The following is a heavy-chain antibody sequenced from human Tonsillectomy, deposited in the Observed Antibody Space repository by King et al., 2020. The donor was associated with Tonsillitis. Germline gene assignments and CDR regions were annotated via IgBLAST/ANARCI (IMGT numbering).Heavy chain of an antibody. CDR1: GFTFSSYD. Sequence: QLVQSGGGLVQPGGSLRLSCAASGFTFSSYDMHWVRQATGKGLEWVSAIGTAGDTYYPGSVKGRFTISRENAKNSLYLQMNSLRAGDTAVYYCVRFSGYRIYQRGDYYYYGMDVWGQGTTVTVSS. J-gene: IGHJ6*02. D-gene: IGHD6-25*01. V-gene: IGHV3-13*01. CDR3: VRFSGYRIYQRGDYYYYGMDV. CDR2: IGTAGDT.